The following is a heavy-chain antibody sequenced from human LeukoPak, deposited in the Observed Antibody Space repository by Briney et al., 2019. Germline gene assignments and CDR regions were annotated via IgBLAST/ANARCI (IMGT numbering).Heavy chain of an antibody. V-gene: IGHV1-2*06. Sequence: ASVKVSCKASGYTFTGYYMHWVRQAPGQGLEWMGRINPNSGGTNYAQKFQGRVTMTRDTSISTAYMELSRLRSDDTAVYYCAREPLRYCSGGSCYSRFKYDYWGQGTLVTVSS. CDR2: INPNSGGT. CDR3: AREPLRYCSGGSCYSRFKYDY. J-gene: IGHJ4*02. CDR1: GYTFTGYY. D-gene: IGHD2-15*01.